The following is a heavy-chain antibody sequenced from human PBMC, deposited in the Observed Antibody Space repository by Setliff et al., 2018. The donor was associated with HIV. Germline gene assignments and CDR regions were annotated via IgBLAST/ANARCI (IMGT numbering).Heavy chain of an antibody. CDR1: GFAFSDYY. CDR3: AKDPGYKSTWYGVFDI. V-gene: IGHV1-2*02. CDR2: VRPHSINK. J-gene: IGHJ3*02. D-gene: IGHD6-13*01. Sequence: ASVKVSCKASGFAFSDYYIHWVRQAPGQGLEWMGWVRPHSINKVYAQKFQGRVTMTSDASLSTAYMELSGLRSDDTAVYYCAKDPGYKSTWYGVFDIWGQGTMVTVSS.